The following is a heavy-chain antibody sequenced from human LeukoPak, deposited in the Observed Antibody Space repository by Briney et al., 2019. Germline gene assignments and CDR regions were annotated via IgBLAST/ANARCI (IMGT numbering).Heavy chain of an antibody. CDR3: ARGRTFGN. V-gene: IGHV4-59*01. Sequence: QSSETLSLTCTVSGGSISSYYWSWIRQPPGKGLEWIGNIYDRGSTKYNPSLKSRVTISVDTSKNQFSLRLSSVTAADTAVYYCARGRTFGNWGQGTLVTVSS. CDR2: IYDRGST. CDR1: GGSISSYY. J-gene: IGHJ4*02.